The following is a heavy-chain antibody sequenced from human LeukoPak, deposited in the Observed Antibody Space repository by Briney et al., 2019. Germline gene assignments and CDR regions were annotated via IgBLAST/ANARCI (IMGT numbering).Heavy chain of an antibody. J-gene: IGHJ6*03. Sequence: ASVNVSCKASGYTFTGYYMHWVRQAPGQGLEWMGWINPNSGGTNYAQKFQGRVTMTRDTSISTAYMELSRLRSDDTAVYYCARGYYGSGFNIGYMDVGGRGTTGTIAS. V-gene: IGHV1-2*02. CDR1: GYTFTGYY. CDR3: ARGYYGSGFNIGYMDV. CDR2: INPNSGGT. D-gene: IGHD3-10*01.